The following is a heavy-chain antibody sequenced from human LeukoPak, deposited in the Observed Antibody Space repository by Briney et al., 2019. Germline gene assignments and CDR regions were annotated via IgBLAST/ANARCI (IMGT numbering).Heavy chain of an antibody. CDR3: ARGYCSSTSCYDPWFDP. J-gene: IGHJ5*02. Sequence: PSETLSLTRTVSGGSISRSSYYWGWIRQPPGKGLEWIGSMYYSGSTFYNPSLKSRVTILVDTSKNQFSLKLSSVTAADTAVYYCARGYCSSTSCYDPWFDPWGQGTLVTVSS. D-gene: IGHD2-2*01. CDR1: GGSISRSSYY. V-gene: IGHV4-39*07. CDR2: MYYSGST.